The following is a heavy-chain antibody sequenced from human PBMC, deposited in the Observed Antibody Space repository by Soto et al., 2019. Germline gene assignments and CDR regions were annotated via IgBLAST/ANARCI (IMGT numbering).Heavy chain of an antibody. CDR1: GFTFSSYW. J-gene: IGHJ5*02. CDR3: ASLIVVVPAAMIPPSDWFDP. D-gene: IGHD2-2*01. CDR2: INSDGSST. Sequence: GGSLRLSCAASGFTFSSYWMHWVRQAPGKGLVWVSRINSDGSSTSYADSVKGRFTISRDNAKNTLYLQMNSLRAEDTAVYYCASLIVVVPAAMIPPSDWFDPWGQGTLVTVSS. V-gene: IGHV3-74*01.